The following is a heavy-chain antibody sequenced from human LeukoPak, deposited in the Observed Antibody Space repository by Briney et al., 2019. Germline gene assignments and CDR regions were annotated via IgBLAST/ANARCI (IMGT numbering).Heavy chain of an antibody. CDR1: GGSISSHN. Sequence: PSETLSLTSTVSGGSISSHNWSWIRQPPGKGLEWIGDIYNSGSPNYNPSLKSRVTISVDTSKNQFSLKLSSVTAADTAEYYCARVDSSGYYTFFDYWGQGTLVTVSS. CDR2: IYNSGSP. J-gene: IGHJ4*02. CDR3: ARVDSSGYYTFFDY. D-gene: IGHD3-22*01. V-gene: IGHV4-59*11.